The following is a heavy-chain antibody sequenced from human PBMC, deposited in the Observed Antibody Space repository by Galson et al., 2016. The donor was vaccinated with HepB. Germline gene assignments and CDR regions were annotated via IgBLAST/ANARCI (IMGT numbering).Heavy chain of an antibody. V-gene: IGHV3-53*01. D-gene: IGHD7-27*01. CDR1: GFTVSSNY. CDR2: IYVGGST. J-gene: IGHJ4*02. Sequence: SLRLSCAASGFTVSSNYMNWVRQAPGKGLGWVSIIYVGGSTYYADSVRGRFTISRDNSKNTLYLQMNSLRAEDTAVYYCAGSGDYYYFDYWGQGTLVTVSS. CDR3: AGSGDYYYFDY.